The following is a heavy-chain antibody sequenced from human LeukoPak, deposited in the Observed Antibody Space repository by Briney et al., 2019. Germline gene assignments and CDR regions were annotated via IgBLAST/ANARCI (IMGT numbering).Heavy chain of an antibody. V-gene: IGHV3-7*01. CDR3: ARDQGYCTSASCRGDAFDV. Sequence: GGSLRLSCAASGFTFSSYWMSWVRQAPGKGLEWAAQIKQDGSEKYYVDSVKGRFTISRDNAKNSLSLQMNSLRAEDTAVYYCARDQGYCTSASCRGDAFDVWGQGSMVSVSS. CDR2: IKQDGSEK. J-gene: IGHJ3*01. CDR1: GFTFSSYW. D-gene: IGHD2-2*01.